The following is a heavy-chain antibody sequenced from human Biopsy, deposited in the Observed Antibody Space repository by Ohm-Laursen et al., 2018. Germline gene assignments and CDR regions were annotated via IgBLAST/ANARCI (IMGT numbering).Heavy chain of an antibody. D-gene: IGHD3-22*01. Sequence: PSDTLSLTCTVSGGSISSGGSYWSWIRQRPGKGLEWIGYIFNSANTYYNPSLKNLITISGDTSKNQFSLKLNSVTAADTAAYYCARGDYFDSNGYFWFDPWGQGTLVTVSS. CDR1: GGSISSGGSY. J-gene: IGHJ5*02. CDR2: IFNSANT. CDR3: ARGDYFDSNGYFWFDP. V-gene: IGHV4-31*01.